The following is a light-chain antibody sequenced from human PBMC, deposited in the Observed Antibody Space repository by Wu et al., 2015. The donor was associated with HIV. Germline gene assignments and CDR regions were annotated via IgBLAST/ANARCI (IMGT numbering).Light chain of an antibody. J-gene: IGKJ2*01. CDR3: QQYATSPHT. Sequence: EIVLTQSPGTLSLSPGERATLSCRASQSVSRSYLAWYQQKPGQAPRLLIYGASSRATGIPDRLSGSGSGADFTLTISRLEPEDSAVYYCQQYATSPHTFGQGTKLEIK. CDR1: QSVSRSY. CDR2: GAS. V-gene: IGKV3-20*01.